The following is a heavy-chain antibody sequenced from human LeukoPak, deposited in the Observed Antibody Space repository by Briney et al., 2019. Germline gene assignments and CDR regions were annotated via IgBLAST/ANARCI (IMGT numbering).Heavy chain of an antibody. CDR3: AKGKGSSISCSDY. CDR2: LTASGGST. D-gene: IGHD2-2*01. V-gene: IGHV3-23*01. Sequence: GASLRLSCAASGFTFSSYAMSWVRQAPGKGLEWVSALTASGGSTYYADSVKGRFTISRDNSKNMLYLQVNSLRAEDTAVYYCAKGKGSSISCSDYWGQGTLVTVSS. CDR1: GFTFSSYA. J-gene: IGHJ4*02.